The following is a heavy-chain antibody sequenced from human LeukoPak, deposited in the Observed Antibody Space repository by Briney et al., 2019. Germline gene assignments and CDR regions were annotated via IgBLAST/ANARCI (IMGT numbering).Heavy chain of an antibody. CDR1: GGSISSGGYS. V-gene: IGHV4-30-2*01. D-gene: IGHD6-13*01. J-gene: IGHJ4*02. CDR3: ARTISSSWSYYFDY. CDR2: IYHSGST. Sequence: PSQTLSLTCAVSGGSISSGGYSWSWIRQPPGKGLEWIGYIYHSGSTYYNPSLKSRVTISVDRSKNQFSLKLSSVTAADTAVYFCARTISSSWSYYFDYWGQGTLVTVSS.